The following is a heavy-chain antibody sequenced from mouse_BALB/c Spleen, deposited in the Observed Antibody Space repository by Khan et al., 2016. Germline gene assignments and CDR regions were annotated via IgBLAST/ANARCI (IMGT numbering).Heavy chain of an antibody. CDR3: ASPHYYGSDY. D-gene: IGHD1-1*01. Sequence: EVQLQESGPDLVKPSQSLSLTCTVTGYSITSGYRWHWIRQFPGNKLEWMGYIHYSGSTNYTPSLKSRISITRDTSKNQFFLQLSSVTTEDTATYYCASPHYYGSDYWGQGTTLTVSS. J-gene: IGHJ2*01. CDR2: IHYSGST. V-gene: IGHV3-1*02. CDR1: GYSITSGYR.